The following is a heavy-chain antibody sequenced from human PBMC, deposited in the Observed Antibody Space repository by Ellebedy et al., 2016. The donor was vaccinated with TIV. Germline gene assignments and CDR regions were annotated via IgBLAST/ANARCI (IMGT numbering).Heavy chain of an antibody. CDR1: GGSISSGGYS. Sequence: SETLSLXXAVSGGSISSGGYSWSWIRQPPGKGLEWIGYIYHSGSTYYNPSLKSRVTISVDRSKNQFSLKLSSVTAADTAVYYCASGGGYCSSTSCSAFDYWGQGTLVTVSS. CDR3: ASGGGYCSSTSCSAFDY. V-gene: IGHV4-30-2*01. J-gene: IGHJ4*02. D-gene: IGHD2-2*01. CDR2: IYHSGST.